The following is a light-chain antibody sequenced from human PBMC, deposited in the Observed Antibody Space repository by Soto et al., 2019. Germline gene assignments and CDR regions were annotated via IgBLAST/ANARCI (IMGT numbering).Light chain of an antibody. CDR2: EVS. Sequence: QSALTQPPSASGSPGQSVTISCTGTSSDVGGYNYVSWYQQHPGRAPKLMIYEVSKRPSGVPDRFSGSKSGNTASLTVSGLQPEDEAEYYCSSYAGSSNLGVFGGGTKLTVL. CDR1: SSDVGGYNY. J-gene: IGLJ2*01. V-gene: IGLV2-8*01. CDR3: SSYAGSSNLGV.